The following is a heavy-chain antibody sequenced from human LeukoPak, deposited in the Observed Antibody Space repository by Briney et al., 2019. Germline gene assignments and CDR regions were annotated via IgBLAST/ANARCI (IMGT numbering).Heavy chain of an antibody. CDR1: GGSVSSGRYY. CDR2: IYYSGST. Sequence: SETLSLTCTVSGGSVSSGRYYGRWIRQPPGKGLEWIGYIYYSGSTNYNPSLKSRVTISVYTSKNQFSLKLSSVTAADTAVYYCARGSNWGGFDYWGQGTLVTVSS. V-gene: IGHV4-61*01. D-gene: IGHD7-27*01. CDR3: ARGSNWGGFDY. J-gene: IGHJ4*02.